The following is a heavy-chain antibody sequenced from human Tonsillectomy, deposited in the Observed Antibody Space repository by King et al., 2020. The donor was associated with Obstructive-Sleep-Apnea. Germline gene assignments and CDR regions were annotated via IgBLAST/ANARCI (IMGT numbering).Heavy chain of an antibody. J-gene: IGHJ4*02. CDR3: ARELSGYSYGSKAPLRPFFDY. CDR1: GFTVSSNY. CDR2: IYSGGST. D-gene: IGHD5-18*01. V-gene: IGHV3-66*01. Sequence: GQLVQSGGGLVQPGGSLRLSCAASGFTVSSNYMSWVRQAPGKGLEWVSVIYSGGSTYYADSVKGRFTISRDNSKNTLYLQMNSLRAEDTAVYYCARELSGYSYGSKAPLRPFFDYWGQGTLVTVSS.